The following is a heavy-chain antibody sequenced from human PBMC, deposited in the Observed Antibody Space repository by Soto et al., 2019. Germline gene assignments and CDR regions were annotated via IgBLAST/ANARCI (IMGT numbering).Heavy chain of an antibody. CDR3: ARLDRFLEWLLPFDY. CDR2: IYYSGST. CDR1: GGSISSSSYY. V-gene: IGHV4-39*01. J-gene: IGHJ4*02. Sequence: QLQLQESGPGLVKPSETLSLTCTVSGGSISSSSYYWGWIRQPPGKGLEWIGSIYYSGSTYYNPSLKSRVTISVDTSTNQFSLKLSSVTAADTAVYYCARLDRFLEWLLPFDYWGQGTLVTVSS. D-gene: IGHD3-3*01.